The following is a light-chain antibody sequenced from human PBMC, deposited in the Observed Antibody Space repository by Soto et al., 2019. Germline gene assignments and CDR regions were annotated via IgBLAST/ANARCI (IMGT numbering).Light chain of an antibody. V-gene: IGKV3-11*01. Sequence: EIVLTQSPATLSLCLGERATLSCGASQSIGSYLAWYQHKLGQPPRLLIYDASNRATGIPVRFSGSGSGTDFTLTISSLEPEDFAVYYCQQRSTWPPFSFGPGTKVDIK. CDR1: QSIGSY. CDR3: QQRSTWPPFS. J-gene: IGKJ3*01. CDR2: DAS.